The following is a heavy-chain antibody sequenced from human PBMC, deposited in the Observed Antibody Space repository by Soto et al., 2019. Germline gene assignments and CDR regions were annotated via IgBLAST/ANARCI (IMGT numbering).Heavy chain of an antibody. Sequence: QVQLVQSGAEVKKPGSSVKVSCKASGGTFSSYAISWVRQAPGQGLEWMGGIIPIFGTANYAQKFQGRVTITADESTSTAYMELRSLRSEDTAVYYCARDSYDILTGYYLRGAFDIWGQGTMVTVSS. J-gene: IGHJ3*02. D-gene: IGHD3-9*01. CDR3: ARDSYDILTGYYLRGAFDI. CDR2: IIPIFGTA. V-gene: IGHV1-69*01. CDR1: GGTFSSYA.